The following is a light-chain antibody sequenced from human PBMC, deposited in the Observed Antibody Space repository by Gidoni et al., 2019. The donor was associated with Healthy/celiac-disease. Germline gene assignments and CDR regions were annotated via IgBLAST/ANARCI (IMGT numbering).Light chain of an antibody. CDR1: QSVSSSY. CDR2: GAS. J-gene: IGKJ3*01. Sequence: DIVLTQSPGTLSLSPGERATLSCRASQSVSSSYLAWYQQKPGQAPRLLIYGASSRATGIPDRFSGSGSGTDFTLTISRLEPEDFAVYYCQQYGSSPCTFXPXTKVDIK. CDR3: QQYGSSPCT. V-gene: IGKV3-20*01.